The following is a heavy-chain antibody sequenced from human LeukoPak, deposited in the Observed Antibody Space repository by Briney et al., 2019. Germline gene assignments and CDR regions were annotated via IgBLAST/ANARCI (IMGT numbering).Heavy chain of an antibody. CDR1: GGSFSGYY. Sequence: KPSETLSLTCAVHGGSFSGYYWSWIRQPPGKGLEWIGEINHSGSTNYNPSLKSRVTISVDTSKNQFSLKLSSVTAADTAVYYCARDCDWFDPWGQGTLVTVSS. CDR2: INHSGST. J-gene: IGHJ5*02. V-gene: IGHV4-34*01. D-gene: IGHD2-21*01. CDR3: ARDCDWFDP.